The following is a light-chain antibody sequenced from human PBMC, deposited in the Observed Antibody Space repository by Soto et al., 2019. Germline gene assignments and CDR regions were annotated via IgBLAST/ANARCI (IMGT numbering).Light chain of an antibody. V-gene: IGKV1-9*01. Sequence: DIQLTQSPSFLSASVGDRVTITCRASQGISSYLAWYQQPPGKAPKLLIYGASTLQRGVSSRFSGSGSGTEFTLTISSLQPEDFATYYCQHLNTYPRTFGHGTTLEV. J-gene: IGKJ2*01. CDR3: QHLNTYPRT. CDR2: GAS. CDR1: QGISSY.